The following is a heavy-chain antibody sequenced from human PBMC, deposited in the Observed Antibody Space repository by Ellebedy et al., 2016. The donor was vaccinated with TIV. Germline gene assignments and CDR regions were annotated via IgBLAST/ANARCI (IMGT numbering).Heavy chain of an antibody. Sequence: PGGSLRLSCVASGLTFSDHYMDWVRQAPGKGLEWLGRIGNKPNTFTTQYAASVKGRFTISRDDSKNSLYLQMNTLKTEDTAIYYCARIGYSAAEFDVWGQGTLVTVSS. CDR1: GLTFSDHY. D-gene: IGHD1-26*01. J-gene: IGHJ4*02. CDR2: IGNKPNTFTT. V-gene: IGHV3-72*01. CDR3: ARIGYSAAEFDV.